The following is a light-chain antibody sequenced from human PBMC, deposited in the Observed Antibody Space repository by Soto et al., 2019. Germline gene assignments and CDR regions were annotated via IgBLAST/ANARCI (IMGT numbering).Light chain of an antibody. CDR2: GAS. Sequence: EIVLTQSPGTLSLSPGERATLSCRASQSLGSSYLAWYQQKPGQTPRLLIYGASSRATGIPDRFSGSGSGTDFTLTISRLEPEDFAVCYCQHYGSPPRTFGQGTKVEIK. J-gene: IGKJ1*01. CDR1: QSLGSSY. V-gene: IGKV3-20*01. CDR3: QHYGSPPRT.